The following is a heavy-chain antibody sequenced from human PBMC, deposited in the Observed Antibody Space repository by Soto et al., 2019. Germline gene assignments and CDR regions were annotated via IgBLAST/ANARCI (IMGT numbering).Heavy chain of an antibody. D-gene: IGHD6-19*01. J-gene: IGHJ4*02. V-gene: IGHV4-59*11. CDR3: ARVGSSGWSPDY. Sequence: QVQLQESGPGLVKPSETLSLTCSVSGGSISGHYWTWIRQSPGKGLEWIGYIFYSGSTNYNPSLKSRVTIAVDTSKNQFSLKMSSVTAADTAVYYCARVGSSGWSPDYWGRGNLVTVSS. CDR1: GGSISGHY. CDR2: IFYSGST.